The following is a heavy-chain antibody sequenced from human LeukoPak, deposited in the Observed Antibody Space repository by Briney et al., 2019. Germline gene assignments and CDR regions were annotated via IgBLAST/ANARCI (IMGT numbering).Heavy chain of an antibody. CDR1: GFTFSSYW. J-gene: IGHJ4*02. CDR2: IKPKTDGETT. CDR3: ITPLPYSAQ. Sequence: GGSLRLSCAASGFTFSSYWMHWVRQAPGKGLEWVGRIKPKTDGETTEYAAPVKDRFSISRDDSKSMMYLQMNSLKTEDTAVYYCITPLPYSAQGGQGTLVTVSS. V-gene: IGHV3-15*07. D-gene: IGHD2-21*01.